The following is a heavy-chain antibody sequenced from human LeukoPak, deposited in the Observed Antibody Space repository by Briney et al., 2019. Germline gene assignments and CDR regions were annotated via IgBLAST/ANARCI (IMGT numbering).Heavy chain of an antibody. Sequence: GGSLRLSCAASGFTFSSYSMNWVRQAPGKGLEWVSSISSSSYIYYADSVKGRFTISRDNAKNSLYLQMNSLRAEDTAVYYCARGIKAGDYSRIGHYGMDVWGQGTTVTVSS. CDR3: ARGIKAGDYSRIGHYGMDV. CDR1: GFTFSSYS. D-gene: IGHD4-17*01. V-gene: IGHV3-21*01. CDR2: ISSSSYI. J-gene: IGHJ6*02.